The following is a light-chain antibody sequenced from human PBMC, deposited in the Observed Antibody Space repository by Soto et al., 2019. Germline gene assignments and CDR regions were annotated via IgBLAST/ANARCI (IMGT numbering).Light chain of an antibody. V-gene: IGLV2-11*01. CDR1: SSDVGGYNY. J-gene: IGLJ1*01. Sequence: QSALTQPRSVSGSPGQSVTISCTGTSSDVGGYNYVSWYQQHPGKAPKLMIYDVSKRPSGVPDRFSGSKSGNTASLTISGLQAEDEADYHCCSYADNYFYVFGSGTKLTVL. CDR3: CSYADNYFYV. CDR2: DVS.